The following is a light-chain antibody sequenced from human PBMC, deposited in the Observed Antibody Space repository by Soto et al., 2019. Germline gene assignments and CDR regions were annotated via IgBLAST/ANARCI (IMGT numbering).Light chain of an antibody. V-gene: IGKV1-39*01. CDR1: QSVGAF. CDR3: QQSYSSPLT. CDR2: HAS. Sequence: DIQMTQSPSSLSASVGDRVTISCRASQSVGAFLIWYQQKPGKAPNLLIYHASNLQSGVPSRFSGSGSGTDFSLTISSLQHEDFGTYYCQQSYSSPLTFGGGTRVEI. J-gene: IGKJ4*01.